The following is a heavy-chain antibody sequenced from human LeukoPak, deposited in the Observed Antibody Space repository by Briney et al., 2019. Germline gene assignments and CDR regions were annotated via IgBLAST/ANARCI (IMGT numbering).Heavy chain of an antibody. J-gene: IGHJ3*02. CDR1: GGSISNYF. V-gene: IGHV4-4*07. CDR3: ARVCGSATGYRLCGFDI. D-gene: IGHD3-9*01. CDR2: VDSSWNT. Sequence: SETLSLTCTVSGGSISNYFWNWIRQPAGKGLEWLGRVDSSWNTNYNPSLKSRLTISVDTSKNQFSLKVTSVTAADTAVYYCARVCGSATGYRLCGFDIWGQGTVVTVSS.